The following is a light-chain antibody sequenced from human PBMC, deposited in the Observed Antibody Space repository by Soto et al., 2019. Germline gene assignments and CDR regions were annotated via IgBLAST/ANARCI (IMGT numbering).Light chain of an antibody. J-gene: IGLJ1*01. CDR1: SSDIGSYNH. CDR3: ISYTDRQSYL. Sequence: QSALTQPASVSGSPGQSITISCSGTSSDIGSYNHVAWYQQFPGKSPKLMIYAVSDRPPGDSDRFSGSYSDITASLTISGLQTEGEADYYCISYTDRQSYLFGTGTKVTVL. V-gene: IGLV2-14*03. CDR2: AVS.